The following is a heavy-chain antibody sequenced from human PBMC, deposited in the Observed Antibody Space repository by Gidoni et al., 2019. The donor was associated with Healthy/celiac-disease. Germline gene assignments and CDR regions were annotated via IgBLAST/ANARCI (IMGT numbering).Heavy chain of an antibody. Sequence: SLTCTVPGGPISRSSHYWGWIRQPPGKGLEWIGSIYYSGRTDYNPALKSRVTISVDTSKNQLSLKLSSVPAADTAVYYCARTSVPANTGGRVYWFDPWGQGTLVTVSS. CDR3: ARTSVPANTGGRVYWFDP. D-gene: IGHD2-2*01. CDR2: IYYSGRT. CDR1: GGPISRSSHY. J-gene: IGHJ5*02. V-gene: IGHV4-39*01.